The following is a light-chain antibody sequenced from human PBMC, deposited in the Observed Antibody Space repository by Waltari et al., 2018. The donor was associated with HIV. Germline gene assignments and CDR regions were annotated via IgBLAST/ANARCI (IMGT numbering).Light chain of an antibody. J-gene: IGLJ2*01. CDR3: SSYKRGSALEG. V-gene: IGLV2-14*03. Sequence: QSVLTQPASVSGSPGQSITISCTGTSSDIGGYNYVSWYQQHPGKVPKLMIFDVRKRPSGISSRFSGSESGNTASLTISGLQAEDEADYYCSSYKRGSALEGFGGGTKLTVL. CDR2: DVR. CDR1: SSDIGGYNY.